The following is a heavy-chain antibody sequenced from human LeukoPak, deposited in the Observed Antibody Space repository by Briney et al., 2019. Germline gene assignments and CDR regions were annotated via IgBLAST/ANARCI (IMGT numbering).Heavy chain of an antibody. J-gene: IGHJ4*02. Sequence: GRSLRLSCAASGFTFSSYGMHWVRQAPGKGLKWVAVIWYDGSNKYYADSVKGRFTISRDNSKNTLYLQMNSLRAEDTAVYYCAKDRGIAAAGIDYWGQGTLVTVSS. D-gene: IGHD6-13*01. CDR2: IWYDGSNK. V-gene: IGHV3-33*06. CDR3: AKDRGIAAAGIDY. CDR1: GFTFSSYG.